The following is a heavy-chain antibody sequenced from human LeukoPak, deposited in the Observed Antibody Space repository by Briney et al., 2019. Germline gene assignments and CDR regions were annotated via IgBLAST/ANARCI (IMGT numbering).Heavy chain of an antibody. CDR2: ISTDGRFT. CDR3: ARDFLHSPNCPGC. D-gene: IGHD1-1*01. CDR1: GFTFSNCW. V-gene: IGHV3-74*01. J-gene: IGHJ4*02. Sequence: GGSLRLSCAASGFTFSNCWMHWVRLAPGKGPMWVSRISTDGRFTSYADSVKGRFTISRDNAENTLYLHMSSLRAEDTALYYCARDFLHSPNCPGCWGQGTLVTVSS.